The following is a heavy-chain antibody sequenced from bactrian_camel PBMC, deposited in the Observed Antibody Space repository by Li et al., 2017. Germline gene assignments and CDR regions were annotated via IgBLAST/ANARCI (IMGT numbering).Heavy chain of an antibody. CDR3: AAGNPSLYHGSWKVPAEYDD. V-gene: IGHV3S55*01. D-gene: IGHD2*01. Sequence: HVQLVESGGDSVQAGGSLTLSCTYKGTTYCMSWFRRAPGREREVVAIIGSIDNTLYADSVKGRFRISRDKAKNALHLQMNSLEVEDTGMYFCAAGNPSLYHGSWKVPAEYDDWGQGTQVTVS. CDR1: GTTYC. J-gene: IGHJ4*01. CDR2: IGSIDNT.